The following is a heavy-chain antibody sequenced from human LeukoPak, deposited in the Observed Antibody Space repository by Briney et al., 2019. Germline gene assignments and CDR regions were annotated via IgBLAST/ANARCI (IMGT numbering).Heavy chain of an antibody. CDR3: AKGGSAWEQVGDY. D-gene: IGHD1-26*01. CDR1: GFTFSSYA. Sequence: GGSLRLSCAASGFTFSSYAMNWVRQAPGKGLEWVSVISGSGGSTNYADSVKGRFTISRDNSKNTLYLQMNSLRAEDTAVYYCAKGGSAWEQVGDYWGQGTLVTVSS. V-gene: IGHV3-23*01. CDR2: ISGSGGST. J-gene: IGHJ4*02.